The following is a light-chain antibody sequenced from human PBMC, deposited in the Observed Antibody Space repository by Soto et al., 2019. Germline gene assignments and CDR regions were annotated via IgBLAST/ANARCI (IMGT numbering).Light chain of an antibody. CDR3: MQALQTPWT. Sequence: DIVMIQSPLSLPVTPGEPASISCRSSQSLLHSNGYNYLDCYLQKPGQSPQLLIYLGSNRASGVPDRFSGSGSGTDFTLKISRVEAEDVGVYYCMQALQTPWTFGQGTKLEIK. CDR1: QSLLHSNGYNY. CDR2: LGS. J-gene: IGKJ2*02. V-gene: IGKV2-28*01.